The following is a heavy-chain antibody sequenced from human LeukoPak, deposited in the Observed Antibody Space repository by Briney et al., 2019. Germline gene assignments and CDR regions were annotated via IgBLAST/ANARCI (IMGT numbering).Heavy chain of an antibody. CDR1: GFTFSDYY. CDR3: ARDFRGYDSRLHDY. J-gene: IGHJ4*02. D-gene: IGHD3-22*01. V-gene: IGHV3-11*04. Sequence: GGSLRLSCAASGFTFSDYYMSWIRQAPGKALEWISYISSGGSSIYYADSVKGRFTISRDNAKNSLYLRMYSLRAEDTAVYYCARDFRGYDSRLHDYWGQGTLVTVSS. CDR2: ISSGGSSI.